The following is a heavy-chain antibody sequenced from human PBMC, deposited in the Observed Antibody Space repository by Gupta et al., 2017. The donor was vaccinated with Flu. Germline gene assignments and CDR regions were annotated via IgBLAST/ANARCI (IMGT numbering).Heavy chain of an antibody. CDR1: FTFSDYT. J-gene: IGHJ6*02. V-gene: IGHV3-21*01. CDR3: ARVAVSSMDV. D-gene: IGHD6-19*01. Sequence: FTFSDYTMDWVRQAPGKGLEWVSSIGRSDSYIFYADLVKGRFTISRDNAKNSLFLQMNNLRAEDTAIYYCARVAVSSMDVWGQGTTVTVPS. CDR2: IGRSDSYI.